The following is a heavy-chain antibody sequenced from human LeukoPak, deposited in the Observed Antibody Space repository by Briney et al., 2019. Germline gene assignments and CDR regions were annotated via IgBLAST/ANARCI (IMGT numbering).Heavy chain of an antibody. V-gene: IGHV4-59*01. Sequence: PSETLSLTCAVYGGSFSGYYWSWIRQPPGKGLEWIGYVDHTGSNNFNPSLNGRVSISRDTTNNLFSLRLRSVTAADTAVYFCARGRVSSSTWYSTYYYYFYMDVWGKGTTVTVSS. CDR3: ARGRVSSSTWYSTYYYYFYMDV. D-gene: IGHD1-1*01. CDR1: GGSFSGYY. CDR2: VDHTGSN. J-gene: IGHJ6*03.